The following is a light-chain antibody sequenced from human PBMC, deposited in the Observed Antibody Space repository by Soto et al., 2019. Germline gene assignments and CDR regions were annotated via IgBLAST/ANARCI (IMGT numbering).Light chain of an antibody. J-gene: IGKJ2*02. CDR2: GAS. CDR1: QSVSTN. Sequence: EIVMTQSPVTLSVSPGESATLSCRASQSVSTNLAWYQQKPGQPPRLLISGASTRATGIPATFSGSGSGTEFTLTISSLQSEDFAVYYCQQYNSWPGTFGQGTKLEIK. V-gene: IGKV3-15*01. CDR3: QQYNSWPGT.